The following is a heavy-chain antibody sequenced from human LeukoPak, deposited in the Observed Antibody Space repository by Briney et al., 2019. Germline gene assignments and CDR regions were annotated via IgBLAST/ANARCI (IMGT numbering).Heavy chain of an antibody. CDR2: FSGSGGST. CDR3: ARDGLWFGEYHFDY. D-gene: IGHD3-10*01. J-gene: IGHJ4*02. Sequence: GGSLRLSCAASGFTFTNAWMSWVRQAPGKGLEWVSSFSGSGGSTYYADSVKGRFTISRDNSKNTLYLQMISLRAEDTAVYYCARDGLWFGEYHFDYWGQGTLVTVSS. V-gene: IGHV3-23*01. CDR1: GFTFTNAW.